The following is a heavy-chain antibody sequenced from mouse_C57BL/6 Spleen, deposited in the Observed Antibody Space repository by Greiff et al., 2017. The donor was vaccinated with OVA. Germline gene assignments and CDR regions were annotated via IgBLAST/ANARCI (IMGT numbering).Heavy chain of an antibody. D-gene: IGHD1-1*01. CDR2: INPSTGGT. V-gene: IGHV1-43*01. CDR1: GYSFTGSY. CDR3: ARGYYGSSYDYFDY. J-gene: IGHJ2*01. Sequence: VQLQQSGPELVKPGASVKISCKASGYSFTGSYMHWVKQSSEKSLEWIGEINPSTGGTSYNQKFKGKATLTVDKSSSTAYMQLTSLTSEDSAVYYCARGYYGSSYDYFDYWGQGTTLTVSS.